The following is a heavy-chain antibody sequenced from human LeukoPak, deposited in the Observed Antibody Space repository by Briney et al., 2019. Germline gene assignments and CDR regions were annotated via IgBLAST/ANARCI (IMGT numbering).Heavy chain of an antibody. D-gene: IGHD6-19*01. Sequence: SETLSLTCTVSGGSISSYYWSWIRQPPGKGLEWIGYIYYSGSTNYNPSLKSRVTISVDTSKNQFSLKLSPVTAADTAVYYCARAPGIAVAGFNNWFDPWGQGTLVTVSP. CDR3: ARAPGIAVAGFNNWFDP. CDR1: GGSISSYY. V-gene: IGHV4-59*01. J-gene: IGHJ5*02. CDR2: IYYSGST.